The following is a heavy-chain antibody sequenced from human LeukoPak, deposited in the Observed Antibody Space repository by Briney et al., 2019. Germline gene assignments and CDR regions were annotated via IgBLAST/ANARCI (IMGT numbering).Heavy chain of an antibody. CDR2: IYNSGST. D-gene: IGHD5-24*01. Sequence: PSETLSLTCTVSGYSISSGYFWGWIRQPPGKGLEWIGTIYNSGSTYYNASLESRVTISVDTSKNQFSLKLSSVTAADTAVYYCARGERGSDYWGQGTLITVSS. CDR1: GYSISSGYF. V-gene: IGHV4-38-2*02. J-gene: IGHJ4*02. CDR3: ARGERGSDY.